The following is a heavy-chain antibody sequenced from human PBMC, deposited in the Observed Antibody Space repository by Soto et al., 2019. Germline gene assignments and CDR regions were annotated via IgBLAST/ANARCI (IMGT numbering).Heavy chain of an antibody. J-gene: IGHJ4*02. CDR3: EARTGKTDFDY. Sequence: ASVKVSCKASGGTFSSYAISWVRQAPGQGLEWMGGIIPIFGTANYAQKFQGRVTITADESTSTAYMELSSLRSEDTAVYYCEARTGKTDFDYWGRGTLVTVSS. CDR1: GGTFSSYA. CDR2: IIPIFGTA. V-gene: IGHV1-69*13. D-gene: IGHD1-1*01.